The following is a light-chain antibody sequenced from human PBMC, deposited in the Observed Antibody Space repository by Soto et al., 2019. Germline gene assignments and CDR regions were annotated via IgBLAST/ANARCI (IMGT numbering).Light chain of an antibody. CDR3: QQLNPFSRT. V-gene: IGKV1-9*01. Sequence: DIPLTQSPSFLSASVGDRVTITCRASQAMSSSLAWYQQKPAQAPKLLIYASSTLQSGVPSRFSGSGSGTEFTLTISSLQPEDFATYYCQQLNPFSRTFGPGTKLEI. J-gene: IGKJ2*01. CDR2: ASS. CDR1: QAMSSS.